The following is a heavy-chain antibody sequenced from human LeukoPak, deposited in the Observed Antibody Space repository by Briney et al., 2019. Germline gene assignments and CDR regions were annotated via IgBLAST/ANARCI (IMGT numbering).Heavy chain of an antibody. Sequence: GGSLRLSCAASGFTLSSKRRNGVGQAQGKGREGVSSISSSSSYIYYADSVKGRFTISRDNSKNTLYLQMNSLRPEDTAVYYCAKDQAPYSSGWTDYWGQGTLVTVSS. D-gene: IGHD6-19*01. CDR1: GFTLSSKR. CDR3: AKDQAPYSSGWTDY. CDR2: ISSSSSYI. V-gene: IGHV3-21*01. J-gene: IGHJ4*02.